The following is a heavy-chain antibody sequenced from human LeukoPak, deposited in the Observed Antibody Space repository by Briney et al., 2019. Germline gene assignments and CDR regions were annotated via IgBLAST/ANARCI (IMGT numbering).Heavy chain of an antibody. Sequence: AGGSLRLSCAASGFTFSSYAMHWVRQAPGKGLEWVAVISYDGSNKYYADSVKGRFTISRDNSKNTLYLQMNSLRAGDTAVYYCARDRDWIFDYWGQGTLVTVSS. J-gene: IGHJ4*02. CDR3: ARDRDWIFDY. CDR2: ISYDGSNK. CDR1: GFTFSSYA. V-gene: IGHV3-30*04. D-gene: IGHD3/OR15-3a*01.